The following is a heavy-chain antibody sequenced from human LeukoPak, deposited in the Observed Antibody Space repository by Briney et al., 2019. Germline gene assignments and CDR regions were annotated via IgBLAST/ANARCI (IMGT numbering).Heavy chain of an antibody. D-gene: IGHD3-16*01. CDR3: AKDYAVGSIDY. J-gene: IGHJ4*02. V-gene: IGHV3-23*01. CDR1: GFTFSGFA. CDR2: ISRSGEST. Sequence: PGGSLRLSCAASGFTFSGFAMSWIRQAPGKGLEWVSSISRSGESTFYADSVRGWFTISRDNSKNTVSLQMESLRAEDTALYYCAKDYAVGSIDYWGQGTLVTVSS.